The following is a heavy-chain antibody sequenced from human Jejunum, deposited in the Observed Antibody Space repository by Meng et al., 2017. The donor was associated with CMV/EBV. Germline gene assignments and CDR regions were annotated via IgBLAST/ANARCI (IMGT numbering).Heavy chain of an antibody. V-gene: IGHV3-23*01. CDR2: ITSSGGST. Sequence: VQCLGSGGGVGQPGGSRRLSCAASGFKFNSHAMNWVRQTPGKGMEWVSAITSSGGSTFYADSVKGRFTISRDNSKNTLYMQMNSLRAEDTAAYYCAKDFRGFPGYWGQGTLVTASS. CDR1: GFKFNSHA. CDR3: AKDFRGFPGY. J-gene: IGHJ4*02. D-gene: IGHD3-16*01.